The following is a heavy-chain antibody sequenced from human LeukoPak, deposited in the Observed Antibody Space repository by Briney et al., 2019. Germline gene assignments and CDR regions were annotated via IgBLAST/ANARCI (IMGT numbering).Heavy chain of an antibody. D-gene: IGHD6-13*01. CDR1: GGSISSSSYY. V-gene: IGHV4-39*01. Sequence: KPSETLSLTCTVSGGSISSSSYYWGWIRQPPGKGLEWIGSIYYSGSTYYNPSLKSRVTISVDTSKNQFSLKLSSVTAADTAVYYCGRFAGLAAAGTYYYYYMDVWGKGTTVTVSS. CDR2: IYYSGST. J-gene: IGHJ6*03. CDR3: GRFAGLAAAGTYYYYYMDV.